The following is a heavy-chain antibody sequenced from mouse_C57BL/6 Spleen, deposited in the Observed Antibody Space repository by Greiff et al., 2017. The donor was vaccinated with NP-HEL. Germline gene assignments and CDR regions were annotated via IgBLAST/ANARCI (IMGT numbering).Heavy chain of an antibody. V-gene: IGHV1-18*01. CDR2: INPNNGGT. D-gene: IGHD1-1*01. CDR1: GYTFTDYN. CDR3: ARSYGSSYYFDY. Sequence: VQLQQSGPELVKPGASVKIPCKASGYTFTDYNMDWVKQSHGKSLEWIGDINPNNGGTIYNQKFKGKATLTVDKSSSTAYMELRSLTSVDTAVYYCARSYGSSYYFDYWGQGTTLTVSS. J-gene: IGHJ2*01.